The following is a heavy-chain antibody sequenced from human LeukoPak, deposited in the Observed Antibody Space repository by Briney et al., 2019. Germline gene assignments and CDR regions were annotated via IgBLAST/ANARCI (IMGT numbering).Heavy chain of an antibody. J-gene: IGHJ4*02. CDR2: ISDTGGST. V-gene: IGHV3-23*01. D-gene: IGHD1-26*01. CDR3: AKNQWELTD. Sequence: AGGSLRLSCAASGFSSSTYAMSWVRQAPGKGLEWVSSISDTGGSTYYADTVKGRFTISRDNSKNTLFLQMNSLRAEDTAVYSCAKNQWELTDWGQGTLVTVPS. CDR1: GFSSSTYA.